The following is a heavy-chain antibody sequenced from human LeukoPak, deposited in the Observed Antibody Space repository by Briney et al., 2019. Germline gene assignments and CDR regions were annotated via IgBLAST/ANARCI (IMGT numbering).Heavy chain of an antibody. V-gene: IGHV4-30-4*08. CDR2: IYYSGST. Sequence: SETLSLTCTVSGGSISSGDYYWSWIRQPPGKGLEWIGYIYYSGSTYYNLSLKSRVTISVDTSKNQFSLKLSSVTAADTAVYYCARVVVERGYYYYMDVWGKGTTVTVSS. CDR1: GGSISSGDYY. J-gene: IGHJ6*03. CDR3: ARVVVERGYYYYMDV. D-gene: IGHD3-22*01.